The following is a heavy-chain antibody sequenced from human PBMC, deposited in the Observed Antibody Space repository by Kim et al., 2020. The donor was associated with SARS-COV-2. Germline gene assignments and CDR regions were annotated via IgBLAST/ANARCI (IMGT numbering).Heavy chain of an antibody. CDR1: GASISSGNYY. J-gene: IGHJ4*02. V-gene: IGHV4-39*01. CDR2: FYYGGST. D-gene: IGHD6-19*01. Sequence: SETLSLTCTVSGASISSGNYYWGWIRRPPGKGLEWIGSFYYGGSTYYNPSLKSRAAMSVDTSKKQFFLKMKAVTAADTGLYYCARFPAPYNSGTFETHWGQGTLVTVSS. CDR3: ARFPAPYNSGTFETH.